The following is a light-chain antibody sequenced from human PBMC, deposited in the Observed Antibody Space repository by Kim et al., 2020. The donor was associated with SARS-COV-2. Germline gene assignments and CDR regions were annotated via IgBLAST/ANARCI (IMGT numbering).Light chain of an antibody. V-gene: IGLV3-1*01. Sequence: SYELTQPPSVSVSPGQTASITCSGDKLGDRYACWYQQKPGQSPVVVMYEDNKWPSGIPERFSGSNSGNTATLTISGTQAMDEADYYCQAWDSITVLFGGGTQLTVL. J-gene: IGLJ2*01. CDR3: QAWDSITVL. CDR2: EDN. CDR1: KLGDRY.